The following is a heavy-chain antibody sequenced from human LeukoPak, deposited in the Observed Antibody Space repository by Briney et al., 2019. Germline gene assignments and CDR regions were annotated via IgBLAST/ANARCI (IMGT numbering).Heavy chain of an antibody. V-gene: IGHV4-4*07. D-gene: IGHD3-16*02. CDR3: ARLGPYDYVWGSYLRSRAAFDY. CDR2: IYTSGST. Sequence: SETLSLTCTVSGGSISSYYWSWIRQPAGKGLEWIGRIYTSGSTNYNPSLKSRVTISVDTSKNQFSLKLSSVTAADTAVYYCARLGPYDYVWGSYLRSRAAFDYWGQGTLVTVSS. J-gene: IGHJ4*02. CDR1: GGSISSYY.